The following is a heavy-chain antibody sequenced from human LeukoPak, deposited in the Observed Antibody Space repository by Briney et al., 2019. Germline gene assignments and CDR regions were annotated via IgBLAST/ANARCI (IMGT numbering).Heavy chain of an antibody. D-gene: IGHD3-16*01. J-gene: IGHJ3*02. CDR3: ARVGAVGGVFRAFDI. V-gene: IGHV3-48*03. CDR2: ISSSGSTI. Sequence: GGSLRLPCAASGFTFSSYEMNWVRQAPGKGLEWVSYISSSGSTIYYADSVKGRFTISRDNSKNTLYLQMNSLRAEDTAVYYCARVGAVGGVFRAFDIWGQGTMVTVSS. CDR1: GFTFSSYE.